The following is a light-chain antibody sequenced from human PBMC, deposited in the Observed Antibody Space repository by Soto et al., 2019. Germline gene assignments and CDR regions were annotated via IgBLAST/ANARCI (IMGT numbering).Light chain of an antibody. J-gene: IGKJ3*01. CDR2: GAS. CDR3: QQYNKWPLFT. Sequence: EIVMTQSPATLSVSPGERATLSCRASQSVSSNLAWYQQRRGQAPRLLIYGASTRATGIPARFSGSGSGTEVPLTISSLQSEDFAVYYCQQYNKWPLFTFGPGTRVDMK. V-gene: IGKV3-15*01. CDR1: QSVSSN.